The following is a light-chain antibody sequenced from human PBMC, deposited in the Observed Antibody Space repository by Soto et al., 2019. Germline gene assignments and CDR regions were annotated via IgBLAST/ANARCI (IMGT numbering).Light chain of an antibody. Sequence: AIQMTQSPSSLSASVGGRFTITCRASQGIRNDLGCYQQRPGKAPKLLIYAASTLQSGVPSRFSGSGSGTGFTLTISSLQPEDCATYYCLQDYNYPWTLGQGTKVDIK. CDR3: LQDYNYPWT. CDR2: AAS. CDR1: QGIRND. J-gene: IGKJ1*01. V-gene: IGKV1-6*01.